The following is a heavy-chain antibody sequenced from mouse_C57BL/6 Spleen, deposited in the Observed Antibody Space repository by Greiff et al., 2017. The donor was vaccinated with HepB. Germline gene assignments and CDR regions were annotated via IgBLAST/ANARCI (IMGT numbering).Heavy chain of an antibody. CDR3: TNVDSSGPFAY. CDR2: IDPEDGDT. V-gene: IGHV14-1*01. J-gene: IGHJ3*01. CDR1: GFNIKDYY. D-gene: IGHD3-2*02. Sequence: DVQLQESGAELVRPGASVKLSCTASGFNIKDYYMHWVKQRPEQGLEWIGRIDPEDGDTEYAPKFQGKATMTADTSSNTAYLQLSSLTSEDTAVYYCTNVDSSGPFAYWGQGTLVTVSA.